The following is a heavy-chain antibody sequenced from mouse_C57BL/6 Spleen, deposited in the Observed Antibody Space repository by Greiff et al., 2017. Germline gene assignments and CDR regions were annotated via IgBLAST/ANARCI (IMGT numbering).Heavy chain of an antibody. J-gene: IGHJ3*01. Sequence: EVKLMESGGGLVKPGGSLKLSCAASGFTFSDYGMHWVRQAPERGLAWVAYISSGSSTIYYADKLKGRFTIYRDNAKNTLFLQMTSLRSEDTAMYYGARHYYDEGFAYWGQGTLVTVSA. V-gene: IGHV5-17*01. D-gene: IGHD1-1*01. CDR2: ISSGSSTI. CDR3: ARHYYDEGFAY. CDR1: GFTFSDYG.